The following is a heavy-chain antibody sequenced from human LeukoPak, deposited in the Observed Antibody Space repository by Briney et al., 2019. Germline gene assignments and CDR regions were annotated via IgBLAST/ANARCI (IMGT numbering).Heavy chain of an antibody. V-gene: IGHV3-33*01. CDR3: ARDRSIAAAGTSFDY. CDR2: IWYDGRNK. J-gene: IGHJ4*02. Sequence: PGGSLRLSCPASGFTFSSYGMHWVRPAPGKGLEWVAVIWYDGRNKYYADSVKGRFTISRDNSKNTLYLQMNSLRAEDTAVYYCARDRSIAAAGTSFDYWGQGTLVTVSS. CDR1: GFTFSSYG. D-gene: IGHD6-13*01.